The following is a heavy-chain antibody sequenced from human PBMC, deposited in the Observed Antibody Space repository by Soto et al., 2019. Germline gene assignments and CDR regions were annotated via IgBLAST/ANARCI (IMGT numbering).Heavy chain of an antibody. V-gene: IGHV3-30-3*01. Sequence: QVQLVESGGGVVQPGRSLRLSCAASGFPFSPHAMHWVRQAPGKGLECVAIVYFDGSTKYYADSVKGRFTISIDYSKNTLSLQMRGLTPEDTAVYYCASDQTCITTAGGGRIDHWGQGTLVTVSS. D-gene: IGHD6-13*01. J-gene: IGHJ4*02. CDR2: VYFDGSTK. CDR3: ASDQTCITTAGGGRIDH. CDR1: GFPFSPHA.